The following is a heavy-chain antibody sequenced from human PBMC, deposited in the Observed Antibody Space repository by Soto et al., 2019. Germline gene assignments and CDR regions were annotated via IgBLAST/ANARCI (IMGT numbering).Heavy chain of an antibody. CDR3: ARGQGSGYYHLDY. CDR1: GGSFSGYY. J-gene: IGHJ4*02. V-gene: IGHV4-34*01. CDR2: INHSGST. D-gene: IGHD3-3*01. Sequence: LSLTCAVYGGSFSGYYWSWIRQPPGKGLEWIGEINHSGSTNYNPSLKSRVTISVDTSKNQFSLKLSSVTAADTAVYYCARGQGSGYYHLDYWGQGALVTVSS.